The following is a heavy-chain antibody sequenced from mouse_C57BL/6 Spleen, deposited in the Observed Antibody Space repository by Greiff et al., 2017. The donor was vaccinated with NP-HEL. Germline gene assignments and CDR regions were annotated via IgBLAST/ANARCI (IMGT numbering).Heavy chain of an antibody. CDR1: GFTFSDYG. CDR2: ISSGSSTI. V-gene: IGHV5-17*01. CDR3: ARLDDDGSRGYFDV. J-gene: IGHJ1*03. Sequence: EVKLEESGGGLVKPGGSLKLSCAASGFTFSDYGMHWVRQAPEKGLEWVAYISSGSSTIYYADTVKGRFTISRDNAKNTLFLQMTSLRSEDTAMYYCARLDDDGSRGYFDVWGTGTTVTVSS. D-gene: IGHD1-1*01.